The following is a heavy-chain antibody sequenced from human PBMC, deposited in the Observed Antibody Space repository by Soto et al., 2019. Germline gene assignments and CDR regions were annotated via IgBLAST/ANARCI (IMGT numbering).Heavy chain of an antibody. D-gene: IGHD6-25*01. CDR2: MNPYTGKA. J-gene: IGHJ4*02. CDR1: GYTFTTYD. Sequence: ASVKVSCKASGYTFTTYDINWVRQAPGQGLEWMGWMNPYTGKAGYAQKFQGRVTMTRDNSISTAYMELSSLRSEDTAVYYCARRKERSGPNYFDYWGLGTLVT. V-gene: IGHV1-8*01. CDR3: ARRKERSGPNYFDY.